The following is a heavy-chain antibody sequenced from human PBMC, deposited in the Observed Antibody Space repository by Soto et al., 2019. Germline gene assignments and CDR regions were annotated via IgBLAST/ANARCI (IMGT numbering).Heavy chain of an antibody. D-gene: IGHD3-10*01. V-gene: IGHV3-74*02. CDR1: GFTFSTYW. CDR2: INGDGTTT. CDR3: ASSPSGRGPSSY. J-gene: IGHJ4*02. Sequence: EVRLVESGGGLVQPGGSLRLSCAASGFTFSTYWMHWVRQAPGQGLLWVSRINGDGTTTQYADSVKGRSTISRDNDKNTLYPQMNTLRGDDTAMYYCASSPSGRGPSSYWGQGTLVTVSS.